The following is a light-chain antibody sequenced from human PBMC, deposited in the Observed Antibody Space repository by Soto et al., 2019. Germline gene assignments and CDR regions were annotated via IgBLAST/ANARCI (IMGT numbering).Light chain of an antibody. V-gene: IGKV3-20*01. J-gene: IGKJ2*01. CDR3: QQYSSPPLT. CDR1: QSVYNSY. CDR2: AAT. Sequence: EIVLTQSPGTLSLSPGERATLSCRASQSVYNSYLAWYQQKPGQTPMLLINAATNRPTGVSDRFSGSGSGTDFTLTSSRLEPEDFAVYYCQQYSSPPLTFGQGTKVEI.